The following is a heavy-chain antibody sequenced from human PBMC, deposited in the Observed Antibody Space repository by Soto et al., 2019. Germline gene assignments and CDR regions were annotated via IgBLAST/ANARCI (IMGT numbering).Heavy chain of an antibody. CDR3: ARPTARMETGWFDP. Sequence: QLQLQESGPGLVKPSETLSLTCTVSGGSISSSSYYWGWIRQPPGKGLEWIGSSYYSGSTYYNPSLKSRVTISVDTSKNQFSLKLSSVTAADTAVYYCARPTARMETGWFDPWGQGTLVTVSS. D-gene: IGHD1-1*01. J-gene: IGHJ5*02. CDR1: GGSISSSSYY. CDR2: SYYSGST. V-gene: IGHV4-39*01.